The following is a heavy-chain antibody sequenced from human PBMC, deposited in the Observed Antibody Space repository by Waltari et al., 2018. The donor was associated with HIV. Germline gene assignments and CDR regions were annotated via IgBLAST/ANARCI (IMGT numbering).Heavy chain of an antibody. CDR2: IKHDGSER. Sequence: EVQVVESGGGLVQPGGSLRLSCEGFGFTFSSHWMSWVRQAPGKGLEWVANIKHDGSERYFVDSVKGRFAISRDNANNSLFLQMNSLRAEDTAVYYCARDVMGIVAKPYGVDVWGQGTTVTVS. V-gene: IGHV3-7*01. D-gene: IGHD5-12*01. CDR1: GFTFSSHW. CDR3: ARDVMGIVAKPYGVDV. J-gene: IGHJ6*02.